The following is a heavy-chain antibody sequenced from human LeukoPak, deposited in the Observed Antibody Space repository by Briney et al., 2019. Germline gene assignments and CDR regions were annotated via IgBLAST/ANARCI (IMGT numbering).Heavy chain of an antibody. CDR1: GFTFSDYS. CDR3: ARINDIDNSYHLDF. CDR2: ISSSSSYK. Sequence: GGSLRLSCAASGFTFSDYSFNWVRQAPGKGLEWVSSISSSSSYKYYADSLKGRFTISRDNAKNSLYLQVNSLRAEDTAVYYCARINDIDNSYHLDFWGHGTLVTVSS. J-gene: IGHJ4*01. D-gene: IGHD2-15*01. V-gene: IGHV3-21*01.